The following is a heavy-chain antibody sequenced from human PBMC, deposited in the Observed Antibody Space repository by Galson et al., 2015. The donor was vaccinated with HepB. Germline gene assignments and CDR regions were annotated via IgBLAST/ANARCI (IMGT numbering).Heavy chain of an antibody. CDR3: ARDQLWDYDSSVQSEL. V-gene: IGHV1-69*04. Sequence: SVKVSCKASGGTFSSYTISWVRQAPGQGLEWMGRIIPILGIANYAQKFQGRVTITADKSTSTAYMELSSLRSEDTAVYYCARDQLWDYDSSVQSELWGRGTLVTVSS. J-gene: IGHJ2*01. CDR1: GGTFSSYT. D-gene: IGHD3-22*01. CDR2: IIPILGIA.